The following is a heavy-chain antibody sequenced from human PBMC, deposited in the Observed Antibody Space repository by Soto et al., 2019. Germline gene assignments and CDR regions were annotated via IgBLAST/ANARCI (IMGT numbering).Heavy chain of an antibody. J-gene: IGHJ5*02. CDR1: GGSFSGYY. V-gene: IGHV4-34*01. CDR2: INHSGST. D-gene: IGHD2-2*01. CDR3: ARLRYCSSTSCFMAYGWFDP. Sequence: QVQLQQWGAGLLKPSETLSLTCAVYGGSFSGYYWSWIRQPPGKGLEWIGEINHSGSTNYNPSLKSRVTISVDTSKNQFSLKLSPVTAADTAVYYCARLRYCSSTSCFMAYGWFDPWGQGTLVTVSS.